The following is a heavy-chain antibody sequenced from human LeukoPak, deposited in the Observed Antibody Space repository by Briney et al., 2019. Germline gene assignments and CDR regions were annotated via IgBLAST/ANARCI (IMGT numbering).Heavy chain of an antibody. V-gene: IGHV3-15*01. CDR1: GFTIGTAW. CDR2: IKSEGEGATT. CDR3: IAHFPYFYGSDV. J-gene: IGHJ6*04. Sequence: GGSLRLSCVSSGFTIGTAWMSWVRQAPGKGLEWLGHIKSEGEGATTDYAAPAKGRFAISRDDSKNMIYLQLSSLKIDDTAIYYRIAHFPYFYGSDVWGKGTTVTVSS. D-gene: IGHD3-3*02.